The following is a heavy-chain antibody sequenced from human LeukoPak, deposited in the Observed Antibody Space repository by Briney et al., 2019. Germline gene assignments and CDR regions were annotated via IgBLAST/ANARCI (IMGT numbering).Heavy chain of an antibody. V-gene: IGHV4-39*07. CDR3: ARVVRSGDDSYPNAFEI. D-gene: IGHD5-18*01. CDR1: GGSISSSSCY. CDR2: IYYSGST. J-gene: IGHJ3*02. Sequence: SETLSLTCTVSGGSISSSSCYWGWIRQPPGKGLEWIGSIYYSGSTYYNPSLKSRVTISVDTSKNQFSLKLSSVTAADTAVYYCARVVRSGDDSYPNAFEIWGQGTMVTVSS.